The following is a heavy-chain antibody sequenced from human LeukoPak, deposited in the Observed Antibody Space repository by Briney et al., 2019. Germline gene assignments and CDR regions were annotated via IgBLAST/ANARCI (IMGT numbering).Heavy chain of an antibody. CDR3: ASEEYG. CDR2: IKEDGSEK. V-gene: IGHV3-7*01. Sequence: GGSLRLSCAASGFTISTYWMSWVRQAPGKGLEWVANIKEDGSEKYYVGSVKGRFTISRDNAKNSLNLQMTSLRAEDTAVYYCASEEYGWGQGTMVTVSS. D-gene: IGHD2-2*01. CDR1: GFTISTYW. J-gene: IGHJ3*01.